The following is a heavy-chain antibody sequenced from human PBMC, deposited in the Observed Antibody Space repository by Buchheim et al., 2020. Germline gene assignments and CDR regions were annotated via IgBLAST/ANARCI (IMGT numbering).Heavy chain of an antibody. J-gene: IGHJ6*02. V-gene: IGHV3-33*01. CDR2: IWYDGSNK. Sequence: QVQLVESGGDVVQPGRSQRLSCAASGFTFSTYGMHWVRQAPGKGLEWVGVIWYDGSNKYYADSVKGRFTISRDNSKNTLYLQMNSLRAEDTAVYYCARDNCSGGSCYRFYYYYGLDVWGQGTT. CDR3: ARDNCSGGSCYRFYYYYGLDV. CDR1: GFTFSTYG. D-gene: IGHD2-15*01.